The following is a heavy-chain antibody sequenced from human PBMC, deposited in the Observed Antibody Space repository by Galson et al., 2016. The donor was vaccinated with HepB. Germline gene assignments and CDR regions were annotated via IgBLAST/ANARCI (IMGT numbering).Heavy chain of an antibody. V-gene: IGHV3-48*02. CDR2: ISSSSSTI. D-gene: IGHD3-3*01. CDR3: ASSPAYCWSGSYFSKYYYYGMDV. CDR1: GFTFSSYS. Sequence: SLRLSCAASGFTFSSYSMNWVRQAPGKGLEWVSYISSSSSTIYYADSVKGRFTISRDNAKNSLYLQMNSLRDEDTAVYYCASSPAYCWSGSYFSKYYYYGMDVWCQGTAVTVSS. J-gene: IGHJ6*02.